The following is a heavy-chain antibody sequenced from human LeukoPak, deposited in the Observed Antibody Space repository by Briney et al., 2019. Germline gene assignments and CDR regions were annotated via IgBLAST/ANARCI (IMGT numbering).Heavy chain of an antibody. CDR1: GYTFTSYD. CDR3: ARNGGWYGDSHGLYFDY. D-gene: IGHD4-17*01. V-gene: IGHV1-8*03. CDR2: MNPNSGNT. J-gene: IGHJ4*02. Sequence: ASVKVSCKASGYTFTSYDINWVRQATGQGLEWMGWMNPNSGNTGYAQKFQGRVTITRNTSISTAYMELSSLRSGDTAVYYCARNGGWYGDSHGLYFDYWGQGTLVTVSS.